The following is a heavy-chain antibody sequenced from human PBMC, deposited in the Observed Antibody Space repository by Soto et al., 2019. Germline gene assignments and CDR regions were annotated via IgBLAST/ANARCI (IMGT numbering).Heavy chain of an antibody. CDR2: ISSYNGDT. CDR1: GYTFTRSG. J-gene: IGHJ6*02. Sequence: ASVKVSCKASGYTFTRSGISWVRQAPGQGPEWMGWISSYNGDTNYAQTFQGRVTMTTDTSTSTAYMELRSLRSDDTAVYYCAIFGVAPSSYSGIVVWGQGTPVT. D-gene: IGHD3-3*01. CDR3: AIFGVAPSSYSGIVV. V-gene: IGHV1-18*01.